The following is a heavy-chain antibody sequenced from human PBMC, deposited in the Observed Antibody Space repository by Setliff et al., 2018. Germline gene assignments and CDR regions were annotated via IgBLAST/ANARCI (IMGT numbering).Heavy chain of an antibody. V-gene: IGHV3-48*01. Sequence: PGGSMRLSRAASGFTFSRYAMNWVRQTPGKGLEWVSYISASSANIQYADSVKGRFTVSRDNARNSLYLQMNSLRGDDAAVYYCASDPSYASSLYYYLEVWGKGTTVTVSS. CDR3: ASDPSYASSLYYYLEV. CDR2: ISASSANI. J-gene: IGHJ6*03. CDR1: GFTFSRYA. D-gene: IGHD6-13*01.